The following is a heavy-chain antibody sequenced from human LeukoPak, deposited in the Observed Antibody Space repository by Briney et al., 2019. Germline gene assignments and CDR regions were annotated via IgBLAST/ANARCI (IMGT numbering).Heavy chain of an antibody. V-gene: IGHV1-2*02. J-gene: IGHJ3*01. CDR2: INPDSGNT. CDR3: ARVGHYDSSVYADDVFDF. CDR1: GYTFTVYY. Sequence: ASVKVSCKASGYTFTVYYLHWVRQAPGHGLEWLGWINPDSGNTKYAQKFQGRVTLTRDTSISTAYMEVSRLRPDDTAVYYCARVGHYDSSVYADDVFDFWGQGTMVTVSS. D-gene: IGHD3-22*01.